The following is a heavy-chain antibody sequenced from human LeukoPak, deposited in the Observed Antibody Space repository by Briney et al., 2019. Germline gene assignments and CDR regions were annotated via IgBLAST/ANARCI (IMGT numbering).Heavy chain of an antibody. J-gene: IGHJ3*02. D-gene: IGHD3-9*01. Sequence: GESLKISCKGSGYSFNSYWIGWVRQMPGKGLEWMGVIYPGDSDTRYSPSFQGQVTISADKSISTAYLQWSGLKASDTAMYYCARHLTIITVQRDAFDIWGQGTMVIGSS. CDR3: ARHLTIITVQRDAFDI. CDR1: GYSFNSYW. CDR2: IYPGDSDT. V-gene: IGHV5-51*01.